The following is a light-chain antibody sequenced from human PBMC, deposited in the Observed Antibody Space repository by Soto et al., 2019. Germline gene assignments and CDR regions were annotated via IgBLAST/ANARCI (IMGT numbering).Light chain of an antibody. J-gene: IGLJ2*01. Sequence: QPVLTQPASVSGSPGQSITISCTGTSSDVGGYNYVSWYQQHPGKAPKLMIYNVSNRPSGVSNRFSGSKSGNTASLTISGLQAEDEADCYRSSYTSSSTLVFGGGTKLTVL. V-gene: IGLV2-14*01. CDR3: SSYTSSSTLV. CDR2: NVS. CDR1: SSDVGGYNY.